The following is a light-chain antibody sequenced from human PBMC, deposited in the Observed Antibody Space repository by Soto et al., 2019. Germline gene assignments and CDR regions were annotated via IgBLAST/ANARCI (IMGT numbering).Light chain of an antibody. V-gene: IGKV3-11*01. J-gene: IGKJ1*01. CDR2: DAS. CDR3: QQRTNWPPWT. CDR1: QSVSSY. Sequence: EIVLTQSPATLSLSPGERATLSCRASQSVSSYLAWYQQKPGQAPRLLIYDASNRATGIPARFSGSGSGTAFPLTISSLEPEDCAVYYCQQRTNWPPWTFGQGTKVEI.